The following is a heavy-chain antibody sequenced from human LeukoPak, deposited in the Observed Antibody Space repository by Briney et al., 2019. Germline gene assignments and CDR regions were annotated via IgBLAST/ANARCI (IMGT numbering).Heavy chain of an antibody. V-gene: IGHV1-2*02. CDR2: INPNSGGT. Sequence: ASVKVSCKASGYTFTGYYMHWVRQAPGQGLEWMGWINPNSGGTNYAQKFQGRVTMTRDTSISTAYMELSRLRPDDTAVYYCAREVHVAAAGANWFDPWGQGTLVTVSS. CDR1: GYTFTGYY. D-gene: IGHD6-13*01. CDR3: AREVHVAAAGANWFDP. J-gene: IGHJ5*02.